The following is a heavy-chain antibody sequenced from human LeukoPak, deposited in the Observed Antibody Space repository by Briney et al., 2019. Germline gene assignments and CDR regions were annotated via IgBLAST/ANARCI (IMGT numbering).Heavy chain of an antibody. CDR1: GDSISSYY. CDR2: INYSGNT. D-gene: IGHD4-17*01. CDR3: AREGRQDYVFFDC. Sequence: SETLSLTCTVSGDSISSYYWSWIRQPPGKGLEWMGYINYSGNTNYNPSLKSRVTISVDTSKNQFSLRLTSVTAADTAVYYCAREGRQDYVFFDCWGQGTLVTVSS. V-gene: IGHV4-59*01. J-gene: IGHJ4*02.